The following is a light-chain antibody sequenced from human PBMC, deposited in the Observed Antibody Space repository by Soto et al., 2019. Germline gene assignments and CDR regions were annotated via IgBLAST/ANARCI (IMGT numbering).Light chain of an antibody. CDR3: QHRSNWPPT. V-gene: IGKV3-11*01. J-gene: IGKJ1*01. CDR2: DVS. CDR1: QSVSSY. Sequence: EIVLTQSPATLSLSPGERATLSCSASQSVSSYLAWYQQKPGQAPRLLIYDVSNRATGIPARFSGSGSGTDFTLTISSLEPEDFAVYYCQHRSNWPPTFGQGTKVEIK.